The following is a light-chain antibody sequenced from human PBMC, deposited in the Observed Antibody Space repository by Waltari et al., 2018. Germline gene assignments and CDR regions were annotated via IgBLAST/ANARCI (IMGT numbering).Light chain of an antibody. CDR1: QSVRTN. CDR3: QHFNAWPLT. Sequence: EIVMTQSPATLSLSPGESATLSCRASQSVRTNLAWYQQKPGQSPTLLIYSASTRAPGIPARFSGSGSGTEFILTITSLQSEDFAVYYCQHFNAWPLTFGGGTQVEIK. J-gene: IGKJ4*01. V-gene: IGKV3-15*01. CDR2: SAS.